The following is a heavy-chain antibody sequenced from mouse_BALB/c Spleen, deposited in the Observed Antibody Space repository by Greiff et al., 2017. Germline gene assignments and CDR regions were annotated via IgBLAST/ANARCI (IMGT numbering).Heavy chain of an antibody. D-gene: IGHD2-3*01. Sequence: VKLQQPGAELVKPGASVKLSCQASGYTFTSYWMHWVKQMPGQGLEWIGEINPSNGRTNYNEKFKSKATLTVDKSSSTADMQLSSLTSEDSAVYYCARLGWGYYGFADWGQGTLVTVSA. CDR1: GYTFTSYW. V-gene: IGHV1S81*02. CDR3: ARLGWGYYGFAD. CDR2: INPSNGRT. J-gene: IGHJ3*01.